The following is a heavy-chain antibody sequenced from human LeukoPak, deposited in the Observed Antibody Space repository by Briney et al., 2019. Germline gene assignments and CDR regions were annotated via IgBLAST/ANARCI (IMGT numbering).Heavy chain of an antibody. J-gene: IGHJ5*02. CDR3: ARQWRDGDWFDP. Sequence: SETLSLTCAVSGYSISSGYYWGWIRQPPGMGLEWIGSITYYNPSLKSRATISVDASKNQFSLKLSSVTAADTAVYYCARQWRDGDWFDPWGQGTLVTVSS. CDR1: GYSISSGYY. CDR2: IT. D-gene: IGHD6-19*01. V-gene: IGHV4-38-2*01.